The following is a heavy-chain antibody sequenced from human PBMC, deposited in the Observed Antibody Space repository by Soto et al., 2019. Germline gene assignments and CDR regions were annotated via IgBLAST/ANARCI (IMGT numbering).Heavy chain of an antibody. J-gene: IGHJ3*02. CDR1: GGTFSSYA. CDR2: IIPIFGTA. Sequence: SVKVSCKASGGTFSSYAISWVRQAPGQGLEWMGGIIPIFGTANYAQKFQGRVTITADKSTSTAYMELSSLRSEDTAVYYCARDASSGWRNDAFDIWGQGTMVTV. V-gene: IGHV1-69*06. CDR3: ARDASSGWRNDAFDI. D-gene: IGHD6-19*01.